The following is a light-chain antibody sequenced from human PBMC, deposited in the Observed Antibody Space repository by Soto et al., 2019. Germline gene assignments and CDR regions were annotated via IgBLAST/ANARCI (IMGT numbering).Light chain of an antibody. CDR2: DAS. CDR3: QQYNSALT. V-gene: IGKV1-5*01. J-gene: IGKJ2*01. Sequence: DIQMTQSPSTLSASVGDRVTITCRASQSISSWLAWYQQKPGKAHKLLIYDASILESGVPSRFSGSGSGTEFPLTISRLQPDDFATYYCQQYNSALTFVQGTKLEIK. CDR1: QSISSW.